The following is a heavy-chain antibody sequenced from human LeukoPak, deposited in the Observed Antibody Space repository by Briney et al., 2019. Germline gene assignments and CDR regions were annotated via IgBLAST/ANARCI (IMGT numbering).Heavy chain of an antibody. Sequence: SVKVSCKASGGTFSCYAISWVRQAPGQGLEWMGGIIPIFGTANYAQKFQGRVTITADKSTSTAYMELSSLRSEDTAVYYCARVVAAAAALEVGMDVWGKGTTVTVSS. CDR1: GGTFSCYA. D-gene: IGHD6-13*01. V-gene: IGHV1-69*06. CDR2: IIPIFGTA. CDR3: ARVVAAAAALEVGMDV. J-gene: IGHJ6*04.